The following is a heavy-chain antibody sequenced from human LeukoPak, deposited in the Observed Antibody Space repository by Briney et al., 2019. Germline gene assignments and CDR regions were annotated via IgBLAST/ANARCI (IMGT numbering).Heavy chain of an antibody. Sequence: GASVKVSCKTSGYTFSRHGITWVRQAPGQGLEWMGWVSGYNGNTNYAQNVQGRVTMTTDTSTNTAYVELRSLRSDDTAVYYCAKDIHPGLDSGASCCFDYWGQGTPVTASS. J-gene: IGHJ4*02. CDR2: VSGYNGNT. CDR1: GYTFSRHG. V-gene: IGHV1-18*01. D-gene: IGHD3-22*01. CDR3: AKDIHPGLDSGASCCFDY.